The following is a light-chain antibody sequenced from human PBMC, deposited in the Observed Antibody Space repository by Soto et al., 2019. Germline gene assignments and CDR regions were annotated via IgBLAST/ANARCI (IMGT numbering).Light chain of an antibody. Sequence: DIQMTQAPSSLSASVGDSVTLTWRASQSISSHLNWYQQKPGKAPKLMIYAASSLQSGVPSRFSGSGAGTDFTLTISSLQPEDFATYYCQQSSSTPRTFGQGTRLDIK. CDR1: QSISSH. J-gene: IGKJ5*01. V-gene: IGKV1-39*01. CDR3: QQSSSTPRT. CDR2: AAS.